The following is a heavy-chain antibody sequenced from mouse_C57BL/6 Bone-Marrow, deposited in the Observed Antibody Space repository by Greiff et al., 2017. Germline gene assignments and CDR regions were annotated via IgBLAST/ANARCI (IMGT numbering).Heavy chain of an antibody. CDR2: IYPGSGST. V-gene: IGHV1-55*01. D-gene: IGHD2-5*01. CDR1: GYTFTSYW. Sequence: QVHVKQPGAELVKPGASVKMSCKASGYTFTSYWITWVKQRPGQGLEWIGDIYPGSGSTNYNEKFKSKATLTVDPSSSTAYMQLSSLTSEDSAVYYCARPCYSNYWYFDVWGTGTTVTVSS. J-gene: IGHJ1*03. CDR3: ARPCYSNYWYFDV.